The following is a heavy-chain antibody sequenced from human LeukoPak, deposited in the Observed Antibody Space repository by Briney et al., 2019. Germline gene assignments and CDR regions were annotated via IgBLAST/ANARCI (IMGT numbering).Heavy chain of an antibody. D-gene: IGHD6-13*01. CDR2: IYYSGST. V-gene: IGHV4-59*01. Sequence: SETLSLTCTVSGGSISSYYWSWIRQPPGEGLEWIGYIYYSGSTNYNPSLKSRVTISVDTSKNQFSLKLSSVTAADTAVYYCARRGKIAAAGTNYYYYYMDVWGKGTTVTVSS. J-gene: IGHJ6*03. CDR1: GGSISSYY. CDR3: ARRGKIAAAGTNYYYYYMDV.